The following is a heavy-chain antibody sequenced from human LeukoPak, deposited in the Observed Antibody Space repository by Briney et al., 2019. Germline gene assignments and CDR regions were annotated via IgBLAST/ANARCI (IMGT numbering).Heavy chain of an antibody. J-gene: IGHJ4*02. CDR1: SGSFSGYY. Sequence: SETLSFTCAVYSGSFSGYYWSWIRQPPGKGLEWIGEINHSGSTNYNPSLKSRVTISVDTSKNQFSLKLSSVTAADTAVYYCARGPKMVRGAADYWGQGTLVTVSS. CDR2: INHSGST. D-gene: IGHD3-10*01. V-gene: IGHV4-34*01. CDR3: ARGPKMVRGAADY.